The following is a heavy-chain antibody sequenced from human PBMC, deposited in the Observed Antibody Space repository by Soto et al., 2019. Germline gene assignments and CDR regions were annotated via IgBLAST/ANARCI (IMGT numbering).Heavy chain of an antibody. CDR3: AREHDFWSGLVGGMDV. CDR1: GYTFTGYY. CDR2: INPNSGGT. V-gene: IGHV1-2*04. J-gene: IGHJ6*02. D-gene: IGHD3-3*01. Sequence: VSVKVSCKASGYTFTGYYMHWVRQAPGQGLEWMGWINPNSGGTNYAQKFQGWVTMTRDTSISTAYMELSRLRSDDTAVYYCAREHDFWSGLVGGMDVWGQGTTVTVSS.